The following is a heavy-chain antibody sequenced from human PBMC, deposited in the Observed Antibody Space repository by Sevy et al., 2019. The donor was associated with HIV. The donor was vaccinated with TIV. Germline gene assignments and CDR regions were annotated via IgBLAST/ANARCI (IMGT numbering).Heavy chain of an antibody. CDR1: RFTFSSYG. CDR2: ISYDGSNK. J-gene: IGHJ6*02. Sequence: GGSLRLSCAASRFTFSSYGMHWVRQAPGKGLEWVAVISYDGSNKYADSVKGRFTISRDNSKNTLYLQMNSLRPEDTAVYSYAKAQDGSGYSAYGMDVWGQGTTVTVSS. V-gene: IGHV3-30*18. CDR3: AKAQDGSGYSAYGMDV. D-gene: IGHD3-22*01.